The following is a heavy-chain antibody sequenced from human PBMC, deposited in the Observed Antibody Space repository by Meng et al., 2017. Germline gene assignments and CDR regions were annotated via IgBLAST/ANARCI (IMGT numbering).Heavy chain of an antibody. CDR2: ISTDGTKT. D-gene: IGHD1-7*01. J-gene: IGHJ4*02. CDR1: GFAFSNYW. Sequence: EVQLVESGGGLVQPGVSLRLSCAASGFAFSNYWMHWVRQDPGKGLVWVSHISTDGTKTSYADSVKGRFTISRDNVKNTLYLQMNGLRVEDTSLYYCVKTKDYYTDYWGQGTLVTVSS. V-gene: IGHV3-74*01. CDR3: VKTKDYYTDY.